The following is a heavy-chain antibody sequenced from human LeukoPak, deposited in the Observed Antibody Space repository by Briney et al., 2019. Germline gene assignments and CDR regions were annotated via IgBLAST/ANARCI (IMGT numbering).Heavy chain of an antibody. J-gene: IGHJ4*02. CDR3: AKDLDSSGSLDY. CDR2: IWYDGSNK. V-gene: IGHV3-33*06. D-gene: IGHD3-22*01. Sequence: GGSLRLSCAASGFTFSSYGMHWVRQPPGKGLEWVAVIWYDGSNKYYADSVKGRFTISRDNSKNTLYLQMNSLRAEDTAVYYCAKDLDSSGSLDYWGQGTLVTVSS. CDR1: GFTFSSYG.